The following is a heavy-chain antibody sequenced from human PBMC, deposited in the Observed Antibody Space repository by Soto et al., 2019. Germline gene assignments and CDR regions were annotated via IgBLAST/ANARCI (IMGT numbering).Heavy chain of an antibody. D-gene: IGHD3-9*01. CDR3: ARSHDILTGSRLPVDPTYYFDY. CDR1: GGSFSGYY. V-gene: IGHV4-34*01. J-gene: IGHJ4*02. Sequence: SETLSLTCAVYGGSFSGYYWSWIRQPPGKGLEWIGEINHSGSTNYNPSLKSRVTISVDTSKNQFSLKLSSVTAADTAVYYCARSHDILTGSRLPVDPTYYFDYWGQGTLVTVSS. CDR2: INHSGST.